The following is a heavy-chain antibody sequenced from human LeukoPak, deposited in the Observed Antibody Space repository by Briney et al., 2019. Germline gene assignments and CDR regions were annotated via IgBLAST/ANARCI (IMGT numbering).Heavy chain of an antibody. CDR1: GGSISSGGYY. D-gene: IGHD2-2*01. V-gene: IGHV4-31*03. CDR2: IYYSGST. CDR3: ASGRELGYCSSTSCRIHYFDY. Sequence: PSETLSLTCTVSGGSISSGGYYWSWIRQHPGKGLEWIGYIYYSGSTYYNPSLKSRVTISVDTSKNQFSLKLSSVTAADTAVYYCASGRELGYCSSTSCRIHYFDYWGQGTLVTVSS. J-gene: IGHJ4*02.